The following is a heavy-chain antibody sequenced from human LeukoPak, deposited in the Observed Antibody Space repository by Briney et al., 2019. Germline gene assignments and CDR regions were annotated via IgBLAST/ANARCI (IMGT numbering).Heavy chain of an antibody. J-gene: IGHJ4*02. CDR2: IYYSGST. D-gene: IGHD3-3*01. V-gene: IGHV4-30-4*08. Sequence: SETLSLTCTVSGGSISSGDYYWSWLRQPPGKGLEWIGYIYYSGSTYYNPSLKSRVTISVDTSKNQFSLKLSSVTAADTAVYYCARDLVYDFWSGYIDYWGQGTLVTVSS. CDR3: ARDLVYDFWSGYIDY. CDR1: GGSISSGDYY.